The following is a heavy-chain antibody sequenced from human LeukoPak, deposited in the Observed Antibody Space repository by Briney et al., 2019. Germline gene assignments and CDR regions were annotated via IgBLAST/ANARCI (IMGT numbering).Heavy chain of an antibody. D-gene: IGHD3-22*01. Sequence: PGGSLRLSCAASGFTVSSNYMSWVRQAPGKGLEWVSVIYSGGSTYYADSVKGRFTISRDNSKNTLYLQMNSLRAEDTAVYYCARDSRFYYDSSGYPFDYWGQGTLVTVSS. J-gene: IGHJ4*02. V-gene: IGHV3-53*01. CDR1: GFTVSSNY. CDR2: IYSGGST. CDR3: ARDSRFYYDSSGYPFDY.